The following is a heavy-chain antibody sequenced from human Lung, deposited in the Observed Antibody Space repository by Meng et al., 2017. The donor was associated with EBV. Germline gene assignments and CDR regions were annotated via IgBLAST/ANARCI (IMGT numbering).Heavy chain of an antibody. J-gene: IGHJ4*02. Sequence: QVNLVQSGAEVKKXXSXVKVSXXTXXXXFTTHGISWVRQAPGQGLRWMGGIIPLSGTTNYAPEFQGRVTLTADESTSTAYMDLYSLGSEDTAVYYCATDQFGDSSGTVAAGCFDHWGQGTLVTVSS. CDR1: XXXFTTHG. CDR3: ATDQFGDSSGTVAAGCFDH. V-gene: IGHV1-69*01. CDR2: IIPLSGTT. D-gene: IGHD3-22*01.